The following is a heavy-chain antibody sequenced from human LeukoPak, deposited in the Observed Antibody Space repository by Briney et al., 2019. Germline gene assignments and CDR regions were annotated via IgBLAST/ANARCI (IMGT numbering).Heavy chain of an antibody. V-gene: IGHV5-51*01. D-gene: IGHD6-13*01. Sequence: GESLKISCQGSGYIFNNYWISWVRQMPGKGLEWLGIIYPGDSDTRYSPSFQGQVTISVDKSITTAYLQWTSLKASDSAMYYCARRRAVAGSYYFDYWGQGILVTVSS. CDR2: IYPGDSDT. CDR1: GYIFNNYW. J-gene: IGHJ4*02. CDR3: ARRRAVAGSYYFDY.